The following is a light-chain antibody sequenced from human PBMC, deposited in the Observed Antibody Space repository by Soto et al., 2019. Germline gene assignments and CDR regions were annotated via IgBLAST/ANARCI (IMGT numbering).Light chain of an antibody. CDR2: QAS. CDR3: EDYSSSSGLT. J-gene: IGKJ4*01. CDR1: QSISSW. Sequence: IQMTQSPSTLSASVGDRVTITCRALQSISSWLAWYQQKPGKAPKLLIYQASSLKSGVPSRFSGSGSATEFTLTISSLQPDDFATYYCEDYSSSSGLTFGGGTKV. V-gene: IGKV1-5*03.